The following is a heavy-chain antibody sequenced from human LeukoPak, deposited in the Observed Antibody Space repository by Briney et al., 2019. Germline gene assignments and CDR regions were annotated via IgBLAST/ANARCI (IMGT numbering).Heavy chain of an antibody. J-gene: IGHJ4*02. V-gene: IGHV3-21*01. Sequence: PGGSLRLSCAASGFTFSSYSMNWVRQAPGKGLEWVSSISSSSSHIYYADSVKGRFTISRDNAKNSLYLQMNSLRAEDTAVYYCARHDYGQLDYWGQGTLVTVSS. CDR3: ARHDYGQLDY. CDR2: ISSSSSHI. CDR1: GFTFSSYS. D-gene: IGHD4-17*01.